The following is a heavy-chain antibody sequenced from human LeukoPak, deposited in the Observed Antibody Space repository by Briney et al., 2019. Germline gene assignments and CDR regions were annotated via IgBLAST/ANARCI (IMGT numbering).Heavy chain of an antibody. CDR3: ARDGTYTDYDPDFDI. D-gene: IGHD4-17*01. J-gene: IGHJ4*02. CDR2: IKQDGSEK. Sequence: GGSLRLSCAASGFTFSSYWMSWVRQAPGKGLEWVANIKQDGSEKYYVDSVKGRFTISRDNAKNSLYRQMNSLRGEDTAVFYCARDGTYTDYDPDFDIWGQGTLVTVSS. CDR1: GFTFSSYW. V-gene: IGHV3-7*04.